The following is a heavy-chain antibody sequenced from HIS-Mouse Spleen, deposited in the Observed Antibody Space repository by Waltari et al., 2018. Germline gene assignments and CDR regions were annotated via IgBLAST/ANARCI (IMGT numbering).Heavy chain of an antibody. CDR1: GGSISSYY. CDR2: IDTSGGT. V-gene: IGHV4-4*07. J-gene: IGHJ3*02. CDR3: ARDFHDFWSGYYGGDKKHDAFDI. D-gene: IGHD3-3*01. Sequence: QVQLQESGPGLVKPSETLSLTCTVSGGSISSYYWSWIRQPAGKGLEWIGRIDTSGGTNYNPTRKSRVTRSVDTSKNQFSLKLSAVTAADTAVYYCARDFHDFWSGYYGGDKKHDAFDIWGQGTMVTVSS.